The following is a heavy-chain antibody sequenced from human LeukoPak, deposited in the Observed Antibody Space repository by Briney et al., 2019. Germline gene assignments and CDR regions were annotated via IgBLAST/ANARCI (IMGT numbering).Heavy chain of an antibody. Sequence: SETLSLTCTVSGGYISTYYWSWIRQPPGKGLEWIGYIYYTGITNYSASLRSRVSISVDTTNNQFSLNLTSVTAADTAVYYCARDREDHNLGVWYFDIWGRGIPVTVSS. CDR2: IYYTGIT. V-gene: IGHV4-59*01. CDR3: ARDREDHNLGVWYFDI. CDR1: GGYISTYY. J-gene: IGHJ2*01. D-gene: IGHD3-16*01.